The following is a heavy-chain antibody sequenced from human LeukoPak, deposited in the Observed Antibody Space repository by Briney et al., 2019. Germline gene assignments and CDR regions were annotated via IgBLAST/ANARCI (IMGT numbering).Heavy chain of an antibody. V-gene: IGHV3-30*03. CDR3: ARVGGSSPSDPFDY. CDR2: ISYDGSNK. CDR1: GFTFSSYE. Sequence: GGSLRLSCAASGFTFSSYEMNWVRQAPGKGLEWVAVISYDGSNKYYADSVKGRFTISRDNAKNTLYLQMNSLRAEDTAVYYCARVGGSSPSDPFDYWGQGTLVTVSS. J-gene: IGHJ4*02. D-gene: IGHD1-26*01.